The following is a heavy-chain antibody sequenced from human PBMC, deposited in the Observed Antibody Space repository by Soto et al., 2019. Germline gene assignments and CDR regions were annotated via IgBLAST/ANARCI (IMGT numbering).Heavy chain of an antibody. D-gene: IGHD3-10*01. V-gene: IGHV3-23*01. J-gene: IGHJ6*02. Sequence: DVQLLESGGHLVQPGGSLRLSCAASGFTFSSYAMSWVRQAPGKGLEWVSSVSAGGDMTYYSDSVKGRFTISRDNSNNALFLQMNSLRIEDTALYYCARGDRGGSGSPASYYYSGLAVWSQGTTVTVS. CDR2: VSAGGDMT. CDR1: GFTFSSYA. CDR3: ARGDRGGSGSPASYYYSGLAV.